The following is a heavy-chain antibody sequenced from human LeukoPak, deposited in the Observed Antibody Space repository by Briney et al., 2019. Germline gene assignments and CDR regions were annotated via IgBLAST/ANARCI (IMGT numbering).Heavy chain of an antibody. V-gene: IGHV3-23*01. CDR1: GFTFSSYA. Sequence: GGSLRLSCAASGFTFSSYAMSWARQAPGKGLEWVSAISGSGGSTYYADSVKGRFTISRDNSKNTLYLQMNSLRAEDTAVYYCAKDLNVVVPAAIGYYFDYWGQGTLVTVSS. CDR2: ISGSGGST. CDR3: AKDLNVVVPAAIGYYFDY. D-gene: IGHD2-2*01. J-gene: IGHJ4*02.